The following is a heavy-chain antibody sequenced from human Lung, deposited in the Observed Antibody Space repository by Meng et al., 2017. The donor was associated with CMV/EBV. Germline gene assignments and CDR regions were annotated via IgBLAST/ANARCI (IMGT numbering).Heavy chain of an antibody. D-gene: IGHD3-16*01. CDR1: GGTITNGDYY. J-gene: IGHJ4*02. V-gene: IGHV4-30-4*01. CDR2: VYYTGTT. Sequence: TGSGGTITNGDYYWSWIRQPPGKGLEWIGYVYYTGTTYYNPSLKSRLTISIDTSKNQFSLHLRSVTAADTAVYYCARDYTEGDYFDYWGQGALVTVSS. CDR3: ARDYTEGDYFDY.